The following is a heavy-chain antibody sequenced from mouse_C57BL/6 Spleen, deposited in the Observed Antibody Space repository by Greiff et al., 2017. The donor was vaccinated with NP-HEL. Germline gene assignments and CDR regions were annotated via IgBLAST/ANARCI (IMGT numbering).Heavy chain of an antibody. V-gene: IGHV1-82*01. D-gene: IGHD2-10*01. CDR1: GYAFSSYW. CDR3: ARAYYGNYGAMDY. J-gene: IGHJ4*01. Sequence: VQLQQSGAELVKPGASVKISCKASGYAFSSYWMNWVKQRPGKGLEWIGRIYPGDGDTNYNGKFKGKATLTADKSSSTAYMQLSSLTSEDSAVYFCARAYYGNYGAMDYWGQGTSVTVSS. CDR2: IYPGDGDT.